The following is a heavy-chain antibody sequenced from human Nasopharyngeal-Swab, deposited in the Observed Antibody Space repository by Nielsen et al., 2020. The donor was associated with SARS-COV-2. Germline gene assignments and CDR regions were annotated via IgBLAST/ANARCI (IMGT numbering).Heavy chain of an antibody. J-gene: IGHJ4*02. CDR1: GFTFSDYY. D-gene: IGHD1-14*01. CDR2: ISTSSSYT. CDR3: ARVARYEEDY. V-gene: IGHV3-11*06. Sequence: SLKTSCAASGFTFSDYYMSWIRQAPGKGLEWVSYISTSSSYTNYAHSVNGRFTISRDNAMNSLYLQMNGLSAEDTAVYYCARVARYEEDYWGQGTLVTVSS.